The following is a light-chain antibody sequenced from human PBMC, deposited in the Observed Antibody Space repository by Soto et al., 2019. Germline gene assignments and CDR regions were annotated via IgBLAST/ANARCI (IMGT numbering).Light chain of an antibody. J-gene: IGKJ1*01. Sequence: EIVMTQSPATLSVSPGERATLSCRASQSVSSNLAWYQQKPGQAPRLLIYGASTRATGIPARFSGSGSGTEFTLTISSLQSEDFAVYCCQQYNTWPPTFGQGTLVEIK. CDR2: GAS. CDR1: QSVSSN. CDR3: QQYNTWPPT. V-gene: IGKV3-15*01.